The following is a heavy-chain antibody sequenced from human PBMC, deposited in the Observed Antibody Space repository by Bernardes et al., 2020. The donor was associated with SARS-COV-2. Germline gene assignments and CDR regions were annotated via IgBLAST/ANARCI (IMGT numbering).Heavy chain of an antibody. Sequence: ASVKVSCKASGYTFTSYGISWVRQAPGQGLEWMGWISAYNGNTNYAQKLQGRVTMTTDTSTSTAYMELRSLRSDDTAVYYCARGSGSYRLKSRGMDVWGQGTTVTVSS. CDR2: ISAYNGNT. CDR1: GYTFTSYG. D-gene: IGHD1-26*01. V-gene: IGHV1-18*01. CDR3: ARGSGSYRLKSRGMDV. J-gene: IGHJ6*02.